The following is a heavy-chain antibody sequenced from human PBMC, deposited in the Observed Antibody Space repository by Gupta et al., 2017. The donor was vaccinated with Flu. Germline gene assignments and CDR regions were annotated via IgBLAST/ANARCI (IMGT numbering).Heavy chain of an antibody. CDR2: INHSGST. D-gene: IGHD3-3*01. CDR3: AKSTGGPHYKNRITIFGVGHYYYYGMDV. V-gene: IGHV4-34*01. Sequence: QVQLQQWGAGLLKPSETLSLTCAVYGGSFSGYYWSWIRQPPGKGLEWIGEINHSGSTNYNPSLKSRVTISVDTSKNQFSLKLSSVTAADTAVYYCAKSTGGPHYKNRITIFGVGHYYYYGMDVWGQGTTVTVSS. CDR1: GGSFSGYY. J-gene: IGHJ6*02.